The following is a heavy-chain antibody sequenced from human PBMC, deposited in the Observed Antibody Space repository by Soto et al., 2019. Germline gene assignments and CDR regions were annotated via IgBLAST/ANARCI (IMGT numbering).Heavy chain of an antibody. CDR1: VDSVSTNSAA. D-gene: IGHD5-12*01. J-gene: IGHJ5*02. Sequence: SQTLSLTCAISVDSVSTNSAAWNWIRRSPSRGLEWLGRTYYSSKWYNEYVVALKSRITIKPDTSKNQFSLQLTSVTPEDTAVYYCARGWLQDGFDPWGQGTLVTVSS. CDR3: ARGWLQDGFDP. V-gene: IGHV6-1*01. CDR2: TYYSSKWYN.